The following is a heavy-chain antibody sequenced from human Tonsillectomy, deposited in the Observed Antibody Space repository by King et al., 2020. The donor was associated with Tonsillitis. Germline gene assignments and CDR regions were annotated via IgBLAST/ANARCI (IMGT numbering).Heavy chain of an antibody. CDR1: GGSISSYY. CDR2: IYYSGST. CDR3: ARSLHYDFWSGYAFDI. Sequence: VQLQESGPGLVKPSETLSLTCTVSGGSISSYYWSWIRQPPGKGLEWIGYIYYSGSTNYNPSLKSRVTISEDTSKNQFSLTLSSVTAADTAVFYCARSLHYDFWSGYAFDIWGQGTMVTVSS. D-gene: IGHD3-3*01. J-gene: IGHJ3*02. V-gene: IGHV4-59*01.